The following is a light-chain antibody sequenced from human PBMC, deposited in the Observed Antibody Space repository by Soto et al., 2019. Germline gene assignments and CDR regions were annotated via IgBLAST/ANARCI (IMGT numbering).Light chain of an antibody. J-gene: IGKJ1*01. Sequence: DIQMTQFPSSLSASVGDRVTITCRASQSISQYLAWYQQKPGKAPNLLIYDASTLEGGIPSRFSGSGSGTKFTLTISSLQTDDFATYYCQQLNSYPWTFGQGTKVEIK. CDR2: DAS. CDR1: QSISQY. CDR3: QQLNSYPWT. V-gene: IGKV1-5*01.